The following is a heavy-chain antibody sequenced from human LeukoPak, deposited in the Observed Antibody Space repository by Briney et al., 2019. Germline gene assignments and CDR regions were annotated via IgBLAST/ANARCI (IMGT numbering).Heavy chain of an antibody. D-gene: IGHD2-15*01. Sequence: SQTLSLTCTVSGGSISSGSYYWSWIRQPAGKGLEWIGRIYTSGSTNYNPSLKSRVTISVDTSKNQLSLKLSSVTAADTAVYYCARYSPQVYYYYYMDVWGKGTTVTVSS. CDR1: GGSISSGSYY. CDR2: IYTSGST. J-gene: IGHJ6*03. V-gene: IGHV4-61*02. CDR3: ARYSPQVYYYYYMDV.